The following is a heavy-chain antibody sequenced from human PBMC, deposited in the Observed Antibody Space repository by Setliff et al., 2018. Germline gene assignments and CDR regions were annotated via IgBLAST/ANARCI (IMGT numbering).Heavy chain of an antibody. CDR3: ARAADSYGPPRSYMDV. V-gene: IGHV3-21*01. J-gene: IGHJ6*03. CDR1: GFTFSSYS. Sequence: GSLRLSCAASGFTFSSYSLNWVRQAPGKGLEWVSSISSSSSHIYYADSVQGRFTISRDNAKNSLYLQMNSLRAEDTAVYYCARAADSYGPPRSYMDVWGKGTTVTVSS. CDR2: ISSSSSHI. D-gene: IGHD5-18*01.